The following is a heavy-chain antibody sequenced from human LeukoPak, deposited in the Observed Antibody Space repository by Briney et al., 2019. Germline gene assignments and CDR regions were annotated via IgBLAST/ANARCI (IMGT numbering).Heavy chain of an antibody. CDR3: ARSRTISSTDWYYFGY. D-gene: IGHD6-19*01. CDR1: GVTVSTNY. Sequence: GGSLRLSCAASGVTVSTNYMNWVRQAPGKGLEWVSVIYSGGSTFYADSVKGRFTISRDNSKNMLYLQMNSLRAEDTAVYYCARSRTISSTDWYYFGYWGQGTLVTVSS. V-gene: IGHV3-66*01. J-gene: IGHJ4*02. CDR2: IYSGGST.